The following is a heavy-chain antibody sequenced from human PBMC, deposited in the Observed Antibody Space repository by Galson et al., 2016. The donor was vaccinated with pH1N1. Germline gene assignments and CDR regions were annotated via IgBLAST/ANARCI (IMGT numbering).Heavy chain of an antibody. V-gene: IGHV3-72*01. D-gene: IGHD5-24*01. Sequence: SLRLSCAVSGFIFSDYHMDWVRQAPGKGLEWVGRSKKKLYSYTTEYATSVQGRFTISRDNAKNSLFLQMDSLRAEDTSIYYCVREIRDDYNYGNFDYWGQGTLVTVSS. CDR2: SKKKLYSYTT. CDR3: VREIRDDYNYGNFDY. J-gene: IGHJ4*02. CDR1: GFIFSDYH.